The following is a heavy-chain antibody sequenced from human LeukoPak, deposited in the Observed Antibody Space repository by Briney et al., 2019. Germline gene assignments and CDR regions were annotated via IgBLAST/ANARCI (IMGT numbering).Heavy chain of an antibody. Sequence: GGSLRLSCAASGFTFSNAWMSWVRQAPGKGLEWVGRIKSKTDGGTIDYAAPVKGRFTISRDDSKNTLHLQMNSLKIEDTAMYYCTREYSGSFDYWGRGALVTVSS. J-gene: IGHJ4*02. D-gene: IGHD1-26*01. V-gene: IGHV3-15*01. CDR3: TREYSGSFDY. CDR2: IKSKTDGGTI. CDR1: GFTFSNAW.